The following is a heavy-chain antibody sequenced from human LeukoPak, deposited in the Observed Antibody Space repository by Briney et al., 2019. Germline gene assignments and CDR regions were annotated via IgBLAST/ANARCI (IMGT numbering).Heavy chain of an antibody. J-gene: IGHJ4*02. CDR1: GFTFSSYS. V-gene: IGHV3-21*01. CDR2: ISSSSNYI. Sequence: NPGGSLTLSCAASGFTFSSYSKNWVRQAPAKGLEWVSSISSSSNYIYYADSVKGRFTISRDNAKNSLYLQMNSLRAEDSAVYYCARSHIVVVTAIGYWGQGTLVTVSS. D-gene: IGHD2-21*02. CDR3: ARSHIVVVTAIGY.